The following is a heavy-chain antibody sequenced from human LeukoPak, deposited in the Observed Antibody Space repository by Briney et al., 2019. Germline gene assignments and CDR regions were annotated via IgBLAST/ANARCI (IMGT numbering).Heavy chain of an antibody. Sequence: ASVKVSCKASGYTFTSYGISWVRQAPGQGLEWMGWISAYNGNTNYAQKLQGRVTMTTDTSTSTAYMELRSLRSDDTAVYYCARGLGYSYGRTYYYYYYMDVWGKGTTVTVSS. CDR3: ARGLGYSYGRTYYYYYYMDV. CDR1: GYTFTSYG. V-gene: IGHV1-18*01. J-gene: IGHJ6*03. D-gene: IGHD5-18*01. CDR2: ISAYNGNT.